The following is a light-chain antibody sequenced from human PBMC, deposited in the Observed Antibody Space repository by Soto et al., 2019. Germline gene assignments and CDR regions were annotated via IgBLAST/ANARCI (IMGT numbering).Light chain of an antibody. CDR2: AAS. J-gene: IGKJ4*01. CDR1: QSISTY. Sequence: DIQMTQSPSSLSASVGDRVTITCRASQSISTYLNWYQQKPGKAPKLLIYAASSLQSGVPSRFSGSGSGTDFTLTISSLQPEEFATYYCQQSDSTPLPFGGGTKVAIK. V-gene: IGKV1-39*01. CDR3: QQSDSTPLP.